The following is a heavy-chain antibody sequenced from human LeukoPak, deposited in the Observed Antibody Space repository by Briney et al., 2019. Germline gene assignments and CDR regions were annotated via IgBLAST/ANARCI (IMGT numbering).Heavy chain of an antibody. CDR2: ISGSGGST. D-gene: IGHD6-13*01. J-gene: IGHJ4*02. Sequence: PGGSLRLSCAASGFTFSSYAMSWVRQAPGKGLEWVSAISGSGGSTYYADSVKGRFTISRDNSKNTLYLQMNSLRAEDTAVCYCETTMSSSWSPYHFDYWGQGTLVTVSS. CDR3: ETTMSSSWSPYHFDY. V-gene: IGHV3-23*01. CDR1: GFTFSSYA.